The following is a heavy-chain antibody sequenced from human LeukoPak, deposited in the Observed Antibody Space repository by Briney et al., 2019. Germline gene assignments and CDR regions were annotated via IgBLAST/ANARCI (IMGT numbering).Heavy chain of an antibody. CDR3: AKGGGYGDYVSFDY. CDR1: GFTFSSYG. CDR2: IRYDGSNK. V-gene: IGHV3-30*02. J-gene: IGHJ4*02. D-gene: IGHD4-17*01. Sequence: GGSLRLSCAASGFTFSSYGMHWVRQAPGKGLEWVAFIRYDGSNKYYADSVKGRFTISRDNSKNTLYLQMNSLRAEDTAVYYCAKGGGYGDYVSFDYWGQGTLVTVSS.